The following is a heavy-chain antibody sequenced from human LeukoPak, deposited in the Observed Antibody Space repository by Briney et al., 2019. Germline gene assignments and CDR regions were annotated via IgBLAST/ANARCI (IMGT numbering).Heavy chain of an antibody. CDR1: GYTFSSYS. V-gene: IGHV3-21*01. CDR2: ISVRSNYI. D-gene: IGHD3-22*01. J-gene: IGHJ4*02. Sequence: GGSLRLSCAASGYTFSSYSINWVRQAPGKGLERVSSISVRSNYIYYADSVRGRFRISRDDARDSLYLQMSSLRAEDTAVYYCVRLRRNSDTTGFYYYYDFWGQGTLVTVSS. CDR3: VRLRRNSDTTGFYYYYDF.